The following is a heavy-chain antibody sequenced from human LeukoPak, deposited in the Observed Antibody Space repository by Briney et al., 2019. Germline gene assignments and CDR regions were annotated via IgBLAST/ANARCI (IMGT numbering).Heavy chain of an antibody. V-gene: IGHV3-30*18. Sequence: KPGGSLRLSCAASGFTFDDFAMHWVRQAPGRGLEWVAVTSSDGSNKHYADSVKGRFTISRDNSKNTLYLQMNSLRAEDTAVYYCAKGADYVWGSYRSFDNWFDPWGREPWSPSPQ. CDR1: GFTFDDFA. J-gene: IGHJ5*02. CDR3: AKGADYVWGSYRSFDNWFDP. D-gene: IGHD3-16*02. CDR2: TSSDGSNK.